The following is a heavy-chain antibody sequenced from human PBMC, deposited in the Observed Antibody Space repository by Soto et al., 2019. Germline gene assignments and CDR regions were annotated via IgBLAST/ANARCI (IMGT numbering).Heavy chain of an antibody. CDR3: AKDSNKYSSSLRGRYFDY. CDR1: GFPFSSYV. D-gene: IGHD4-4*01. J-gene: IGHJ4*02. V-gene: IGHV3-23*01. CDR2: ISGGGSNT. Sequence: GGSLRLSCAASGFPFSSYVMSWVRQAPGKGLEWVSGISGGGSNTLYADSVKGRFTISRDNSKNTLLLQMNSLGAEVTAVYYCAKDSNKYSSSLRGRYFDYWGQGIGVTVSS.